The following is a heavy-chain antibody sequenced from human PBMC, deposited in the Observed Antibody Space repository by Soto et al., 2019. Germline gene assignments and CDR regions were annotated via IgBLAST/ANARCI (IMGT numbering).Heavy chain of an antibody. CDR3: ARAPENSSSYQNWFDP. CDR2: IYYSGST. V-gene: IGHV4-31*03. Sequence: QVQLQESGPGLVKPSQTLSLTCTVSGGSISSGGYYWSWIRQHPGKGLEWIGYIYYSGSTYYNPSLKSRVTISVDTSKNQFSLKLSSVTAADTAVYYCARAPENSSSYQNWFDPWGQGTLVTVSS. CDR1: GGSISSGGYY. D-gene: IGHD6-13*01. J-gene: IGHJ5*02.